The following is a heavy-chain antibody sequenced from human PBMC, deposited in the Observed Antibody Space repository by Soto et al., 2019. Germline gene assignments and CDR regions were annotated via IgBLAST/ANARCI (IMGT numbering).Heavy chain of an antibody. CDR1: GGSISSGDYF. Sequence: QVRLQESGPGLVKPSQTLSLTCTVSGGSISSGDYFWRWVRQPPGKGLEWVGYIYYTGGTSYNPSLKSRITMSVDTSKNQFSLKVSSVTAADTAVYFCARDDGYYRLYDYWGQGTLVTVSS. J-gene: IGHJ4*02. D-gene: IGHD3-3*01. V-gene: IGHV4-30-4*01. CDR2: IYYTGGT. CDR3: ARDDGYYRLYDY.